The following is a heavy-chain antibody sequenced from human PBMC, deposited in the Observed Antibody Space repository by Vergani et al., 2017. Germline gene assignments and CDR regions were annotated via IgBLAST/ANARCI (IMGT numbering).Heavy chain of an antibody. CDR3: ASTLTDYSSHGGPEYLYFDL. D-gene: IGHD4-11*01. CDR1: ADSISSGSYY. J-gene: IGHJ2*01. Sequence: QLQLQQSGPGLVKPSETLFLTCTVSADSISSGSYYWGWIRPPPGKSLEWIGRIYYSGSTNYNPSLKSRVTITVDTSKNQFSLKLSTGTAADTAVYYCASTLTDYSSHGGPEYLYFDLWGRGTLVTVSS. CDR2: IYYSGST. V-gene: IGHV4-30-4*08.